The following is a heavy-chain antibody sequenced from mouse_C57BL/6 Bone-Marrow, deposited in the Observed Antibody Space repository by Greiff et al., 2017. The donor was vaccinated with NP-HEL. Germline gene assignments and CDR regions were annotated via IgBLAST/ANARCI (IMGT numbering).Heavy chain of an antibody. Sequence: QVQLQQPGTELVKPGASVKLSCKASGYTFTSYWMHWVKQRPGPGLEWIGNINPSNGGTNYNEKFKSKATLTVDKSSSTAYMQLSSLTSEDSAVYYCARYRSNYFYAMDYWGQGTSVTVSS. CDR2: INPSNGGT. D-gene: IGHD2-5*01. J-gene: IGHJ4*01. CDR3: ARYRSNYFYAMDY. V-gene: IGHV1-53*01. CDR1: GYTFTSYW.